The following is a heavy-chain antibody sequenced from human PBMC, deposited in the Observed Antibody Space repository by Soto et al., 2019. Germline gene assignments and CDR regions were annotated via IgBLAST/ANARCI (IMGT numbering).Heavy chain of an antibody. CDR3: ARPSSDTTNWFLDF. J-gene: IGHJ4*02. V-gene: IGHV5-51*01. Sequence: KSPGESLKISCRTSGYDFANYWTAWVRQMPGKGLEWMGIIYPSASDIRYSPSFQGQVTISADKSISTAYLQWSNLKASDTAMYYCARPSSDTTNWFLDFWGQGTLVTVSS. CDR2: IYPSASDI. D-gene: IGHD7-27*01. CDR1: GYDFANYW.